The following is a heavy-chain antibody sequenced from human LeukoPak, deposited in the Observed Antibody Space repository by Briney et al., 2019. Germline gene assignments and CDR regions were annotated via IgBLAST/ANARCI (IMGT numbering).Heavy chain of an antibody. V-gene: IGHV3-30-3*01. CDR3: ARDREMVRQSRYFDY. Sequence: PGGSLRFSCAASGFTFSSYAMHWVRQAPGKGLEWVAVISYDGSNKYYADSVKGRFTISRDNSKNTLYLQMNSLRAEDTAVYYCARDREMVRQSRYFDYWGQGTLVTVSS. CDR2: ISYDGSNK. CDR1: GFTFSSYA. J-gene: IGHJ4*02. D-gene: IGHD3-10*01.